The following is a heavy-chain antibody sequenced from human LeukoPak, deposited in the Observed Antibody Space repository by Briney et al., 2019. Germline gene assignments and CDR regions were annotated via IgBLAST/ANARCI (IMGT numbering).Heavy chain of an antibody. D-gene: IGHD2-15*01. CDR2: VYYSGST. Sequence: SETLSLTCTVSGGSISSYYWSWIRQPPGKGLEWIGYVYYSGSTDYRASLRSRLTISVDTSKNHFSLRLTSVTAADTAVYYCAREGVVVAATTYYYYMDVWGKGTTVTISS. J-gene: IGHJ6*03. CDR1: GGSISSYY. CDR3: AREGVVVAATTYYYYMDV. V-gene: IGHV4-59*12.